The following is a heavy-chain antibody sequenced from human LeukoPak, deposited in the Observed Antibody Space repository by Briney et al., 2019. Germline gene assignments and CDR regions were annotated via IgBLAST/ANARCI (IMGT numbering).Heavy chain of an antibody. D-gene: IGHD3-10*01. J-gene: IGHJ4*02. CDR2: IRYDGSNK. Sequence: GGSLRLSCAASGFTFSSYGMHWVRQAPGKGLEWVAFIRYDGSNKYYADSVKGRFTISRDNSKNTLYLQMNSLRAEDTAVYYRAKDSPITMVRGDFDYWGQGTLVTVSS. CDR1: GFTFSSYG. CDR3: AKDSPITMVRGDFDY. V-gene: IGHV3-30*02.